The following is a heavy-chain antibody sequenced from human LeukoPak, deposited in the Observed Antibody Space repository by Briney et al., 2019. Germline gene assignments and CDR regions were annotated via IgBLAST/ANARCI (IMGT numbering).Heavy chain of an antibody. CDR3: ARGRDGYNDQDAFDI. J-gene: IGHJ3*02. CDR2: IYHSGST. D-gene: IGHD5-24*01. Sequence: SETLSLTCTVSGYSISSGFYWGWIRQPPGKGLEWIGSIYHSGSTYYNPSLKSRVTISVDTSKNQFSLKLSSVTAADTAVYYCARGRDGYNDQDAFDIWGQGTMVTVSS. CDR1: GYSISSGFY. V-gene: IGHV4-38-2*02.